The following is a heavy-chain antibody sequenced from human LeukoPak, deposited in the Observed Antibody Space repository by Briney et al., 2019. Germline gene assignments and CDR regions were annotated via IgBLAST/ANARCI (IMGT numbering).Heavy chain of an antibody. CDR1: GFTISSDY. D-gene: IGHD6-19*01. J-gene: IGHJ4*02. CDR3: ARARRVAVAGLDC. V-gene: IGHV3-53*01. CDR2: IYSGGST. Sequence: GGALRLSCAASGFTISSDYMNWIRQAPGKGLELVSVIYSGGSTYYTDSVKGRFTISRDNSKNTLYLQMNSLRAEDTAVYYCARARRVAVAGLDCWGQGTLVTVSS.